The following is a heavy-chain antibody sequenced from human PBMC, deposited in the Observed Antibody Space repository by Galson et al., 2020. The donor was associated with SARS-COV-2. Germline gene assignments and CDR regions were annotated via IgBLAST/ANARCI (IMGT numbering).Heavy chain of an antibody. CDR3: ARAYSGSYWSGFDY. J-gene: IGHJ4*02. CDR2: ISYDGSNK. V-gene: IGHV3-30*04. Sequence: GGSLRLSCAASGFTFSSYAMHWVRQAPGKGLEWVAVISYDGSNKYYADSVKGRFTISRDNSKNTLYLQMNSLRAEDTAVYYCARAYSGSYWSGFDYWGQGTLVTVSS. CDR1: GFTFSSYA. D-gene: IGHD1-26*01.